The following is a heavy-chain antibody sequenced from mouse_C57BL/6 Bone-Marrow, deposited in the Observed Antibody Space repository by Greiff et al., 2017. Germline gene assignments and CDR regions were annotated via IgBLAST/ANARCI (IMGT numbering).Heavy chain of an antibody. D-gene: IGHD2-4*01. Sequence: EVKVVESVAELVRPGASVKLSCTASGFNIKNTYMHWVKQRPEQGLEWIGRIDPANGNTKYAPKFQGKATITADTSSNTAYLQLSSLTSEDTAIYYCARPYDYAWYFDVWGTGTTVTVSS. CDR3: ARPYDYAWYFDV. CDR1: GFNIKNTY. V-gene: IGHV14-3*01. J-gene: IGHJ1*03. CDR2: IDPANGNT.